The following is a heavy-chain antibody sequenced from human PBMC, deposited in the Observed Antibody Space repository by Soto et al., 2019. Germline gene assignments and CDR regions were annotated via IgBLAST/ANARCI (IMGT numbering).Heavy chain of an antibody. CDR2: TGSGTGPG. J-gene: IGHJ4*02. D-gene: IGHD2-15*01. Sequence: SXKVSCKASGGSXSTNPITCVRQAPGQGLEWMGGTGSGTGPGKHAQKFQGRLTVTADKSTSTVYMELTNISSEDTAVYYCARRHSGGFFRFFDSWGQGTLATVSS. CDR3: ARRHSGGFFRFFDS. CDR1: GGSXSTNP. V-gene: IGHV1-69*06.